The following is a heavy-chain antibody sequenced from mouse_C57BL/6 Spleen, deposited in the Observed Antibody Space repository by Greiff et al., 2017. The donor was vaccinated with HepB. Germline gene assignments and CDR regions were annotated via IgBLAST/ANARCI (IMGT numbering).Heavy chain of an antibody. D-gene: IGHD2-4*01. V-gene: IGHV1-47*01. CDR1: GYTFTTYP. CDR3: ARRGYDYLPFYC. J-gene: IGHJ2*01. Sequence: QVHVKQSGAELVKPGASVKMSCKASGYTFTTYPIEWMKQNHGKSLEWIGNFHPYNDDTKYNEKFKGKATLTVEKSSSTVYLEHSRLTSDYSADYYCARRGYDYLPFYCWGQSTTLTVSS. CDR2: FHPYNDDT.